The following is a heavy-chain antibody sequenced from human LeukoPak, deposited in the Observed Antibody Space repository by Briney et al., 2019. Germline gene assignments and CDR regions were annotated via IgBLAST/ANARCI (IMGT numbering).Heavy chain of an antibody. Sequence: GASVKVSCKASGGTFSSYAISWVRQAPGQGLEWMGRIIPIFGTANYAQKFQGRVTITTDESTSTAYMELSSLRSEDTAVYYCAIVGATPQDFDYWGQGTLVTVSS. CDR1: GGTFSSYA. CDR3: AIVGATPQDFDY. D-gene: IGHD1-26*01. CDR2: IIPIFGTA. V-gene: IGHV1-69*05. J-gene: IGHJ4*02.